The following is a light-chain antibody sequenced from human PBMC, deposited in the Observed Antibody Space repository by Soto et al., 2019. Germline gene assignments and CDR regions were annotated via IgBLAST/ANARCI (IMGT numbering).Light chain of an antibody. V-gene: IGKV3-15*01. J-gene: IGKJ1*01. Sequence: EIVMTQSPATLSVSAGERATLTCGASQSVSSNLAWYKQKPGQAPRLLIYGASTRATGVPAGFSCSGSGTEFTLTISSLKSEDFEVYYCQQYNNWPQTFGQGTKVDIK. CDR1: QSVSSN. CDR2: GAS. CDR3: QQYNNWPQT.